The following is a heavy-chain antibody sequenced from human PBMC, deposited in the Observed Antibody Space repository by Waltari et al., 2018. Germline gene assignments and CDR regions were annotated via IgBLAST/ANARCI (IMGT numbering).Heavy chain of an antibody. CDR1: GFTFSSYA. V-gene: IGHV3-23*03. J-gene: IGHJ4*02. CDR3: LTRQLYLGD. D-gene: IGHD2-2*01. CDR2: IYSGGST. Sequence: EVPLLESGGGLVQPGGSLSLSCAASGFTFSSYAMSWVRQAPGKGLEWVSVIYSGGSTYDADSVKGRFTISRDNSKNTLYLQMSSVSAEDTAVYYCLTRQLYLGDWGQGTLVTVSS.